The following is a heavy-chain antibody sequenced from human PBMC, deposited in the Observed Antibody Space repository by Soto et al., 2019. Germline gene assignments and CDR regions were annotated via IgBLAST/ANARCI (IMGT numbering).Heavy chain of an antibody. CDR2: ISAYNGNT. Sequence: GASVKVSCKASGYTFTNFAMHWVRQAPGQGLEWMGWISAYNGNTNYAQKLQGRVTMTTDTSTSTAYMELRSLRSDDTAVYYCARVVVVPAAMLWDAFDIWGQGTMVTVSS. V-gene: IGHV1-18*01. CDR3: ARVVVVPAAMLWDAFDI. D-gene: IGHD2-2*01. J-gene: IGHJ3*02. CDR1: GYTFTNFA.